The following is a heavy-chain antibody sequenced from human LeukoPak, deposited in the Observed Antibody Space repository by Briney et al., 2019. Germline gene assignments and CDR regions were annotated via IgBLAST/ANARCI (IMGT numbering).Heavy chain of an antibody. D-gene: IGHD3-22*01. V-gene: IGHV3-33*01. J-gene: IGHJ4*02. CDR2: IWYDGSNK. CDR3: ARDRFREREYCDSSGYYQN. Sequence: QPGRSLRLSCAASGFTFSSYGMPWVRQAPGKGLEWVAVIWYDGSNKYYADSVKGRFTISRDNSKNTLYLQMNSLRAEDTAVYYCARDRFREREYCDSSGYYQNWGQGTLVTVSS. CDR1: GFTFSSYG.